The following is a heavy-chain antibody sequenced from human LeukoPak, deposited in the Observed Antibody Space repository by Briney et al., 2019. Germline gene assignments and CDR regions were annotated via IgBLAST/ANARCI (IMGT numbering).Heavy chain of an antibody. CDR3: ARGSGSLGAFDI. J-gene: IGHJ3*02. CDR2: IIPIFGTA. D-gene: IGHD1-26*01. Sequence: VKVTCKASGGTFSSDAIRWVRQARGGGGEGMGGIIPIFGTAHYAQKFQGRVTITTDESTSTAYMELSSLRSEDTAVYYCARGSGSLGAFDIWGQGTMVTVSS. CDR1: GGTFSSDA. V-gene: IGHV1-69*05.